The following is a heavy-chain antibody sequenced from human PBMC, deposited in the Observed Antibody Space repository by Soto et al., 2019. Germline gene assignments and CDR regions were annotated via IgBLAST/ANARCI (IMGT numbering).Heavy chain of an antibody. CDR3: AAVFGLLHTAMPHFFDF. V-gene: IGHV1-58*01. D-gene: IGHD5-18*01. CDR1: GFTFTSSA. CDR2: IVVGSGNT. J-gene: IGHJ4*02. Sequence: SVKVSCKASGFTFTSSAVQWVRQARGQRLEWIGWIVVGSGNTNYAQKFQERVTITRDMSTSTAYMELGSLRSEDTAVYYCAAVFGLLHTAMPHFFDFWGQGTLVIGSS.